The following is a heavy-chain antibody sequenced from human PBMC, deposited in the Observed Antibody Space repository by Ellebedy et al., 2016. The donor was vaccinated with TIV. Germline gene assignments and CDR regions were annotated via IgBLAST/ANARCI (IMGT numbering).Heavy chain of an antibody. J-gene: IGHJ4*02. Sequence: GESLKISXAASGFTFSSYSMNWVRQAPGKGLEWVSYISSSSSTIYYADSVKGRFTISRDNAKNSLYLQMNSLRDEDTAVYYCARGGYYYDTGRGDYWGQGTLVTVSS. CDR3: ARGGYYYDTGRGDY. D-gene: IGHD3-22*01. CDR1: GFTFSSYS. V-gene: IGHV3-48*02. CDR2: ISSSSSTI.